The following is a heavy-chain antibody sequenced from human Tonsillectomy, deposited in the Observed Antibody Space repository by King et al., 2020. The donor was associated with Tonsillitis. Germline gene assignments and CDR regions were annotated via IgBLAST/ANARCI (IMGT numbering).Heavy chain of an antibody. D-gene: IGHD6-19*01. CDR1: GGSISSSSYY. J-gene: IGHJ5*02. CDR3: VRPYSSGWYAWFDP. Sequence: QLQESGPGLVKPSETLSLTCTVSGGSISSSSYYWGWIRQPPGKGLEWIGSIYYSGSTYYNPSLKSRVTISVDPSKNQFSLKLSSVTAADTAVYYCVRPYSSGWYAWFDPWGQGTQVTVSS. CDR2: IYYSGST. V-gene: IGHV4-39*01.